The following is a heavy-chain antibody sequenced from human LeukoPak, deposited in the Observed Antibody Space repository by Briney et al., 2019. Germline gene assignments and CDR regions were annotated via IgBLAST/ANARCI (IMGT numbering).Heavy chain of an antibody. J-gene: IGHJ4*02. Sequence: PGGSLRLSCAASGFTVSSNCMSWVRQAPGKGLEWVSVIYSGGSTYYADSVKGRFTISRDNSKNTLYLQMNSLRAEDTAVYYCASAKLERGPYYFDYWGQGTLVTVSS. CDR3: ASAKLERGPYYFDY. CDR1: GFTVSSNC. D-gene: IGHD1-1*01. CDR2: IYSGGST. V-gene: IGHV3-53*01.